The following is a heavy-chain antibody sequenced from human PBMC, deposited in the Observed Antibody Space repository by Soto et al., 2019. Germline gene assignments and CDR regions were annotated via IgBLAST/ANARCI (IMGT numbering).Heavy chain of an antibody. V-gene: IGHV1-18*01. CDR1: GYIFTTYG. J-gene: IGHJ3*01. CDR3: ARDLYFYYGYGGYRDVYDF. CDR2: ISANNGNT. D-gene: IGHD3-10*01. Sequence: ASVKVSCKASGYIFTTYGISWVRQAPGQGLEWMGWISANNGNTYYAQKFQGRVTMNTDTPTRTIYMELRSLRSDDTAVYYCARDLYFYYGYGGYRDVYDFWSRGTKVTGSS.